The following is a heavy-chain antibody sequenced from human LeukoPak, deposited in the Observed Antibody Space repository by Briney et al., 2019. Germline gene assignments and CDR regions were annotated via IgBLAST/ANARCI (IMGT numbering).Heavy chain of an antibody. CDR2: IYYSGST. CDR3: ARGRDYYDSSGYYYEGTIVDY. D-gene: IGHD3-22*01. CDR1: GGSISSYY. Sequence: SESLSLTCAVSGGSISSYYWSWIRQPPGKGLEWIGYIYYSGSTNYNPSLKSRVTISVDTSKNQFSLKLSSVTAADTAVYYCARGRDYYDSSGYYYEGTIVDYWGQGTLVTVSS. V-gene: IGHV4-59*01. J-gene: IGHJ4*02.